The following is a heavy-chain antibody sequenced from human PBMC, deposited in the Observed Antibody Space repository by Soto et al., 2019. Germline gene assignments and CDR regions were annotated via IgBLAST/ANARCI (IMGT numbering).Heavy chain of an antibody. CDR2: IIPAFGSP. Sequence: QVQLVQSGAEVKKPGSSVKVSCKASGGTFSTYSIDWVRQAPGQGLEWMGGIIPAFGSPNYAQRFQGRVTITADESTSTAYMELSSLRSDDTAVYYCACAEVATTDFDFWGHGTLVTVSS. V-gene: IGHV1-69*01. D-gene: IGHD5-12*01. CDR3: ACAEVATTDFDF. J-gene: IGHJ4*01. CDR1: GGTFSTYS.